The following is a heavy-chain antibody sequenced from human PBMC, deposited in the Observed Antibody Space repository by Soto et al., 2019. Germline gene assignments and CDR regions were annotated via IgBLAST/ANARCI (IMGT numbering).Heavy chain of an antibody. CDR2: ISYDGSNK. CDR1: GFTFGGYA. J-gene: IGHJ6*02. CDR3: ARDYYDFWSGSNYGMDV. V-gene: IGHV3-30-3*01. Sequence: GGSLRLSCAASGFTFGGYAGHWVRQAPGKGLEWVAVISYDGSNKYYADSVKGRFTISRDNSKNTLYLQMNSLRAEDTAVYYCARDYYDFWSGSNYGMDVWGQGTTVTVSS. D-gene: IGHD3-3*01.